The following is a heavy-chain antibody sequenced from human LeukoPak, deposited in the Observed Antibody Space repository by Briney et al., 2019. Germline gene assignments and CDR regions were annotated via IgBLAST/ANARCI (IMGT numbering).Heavy chain of an antibody. CDR3: ARDLAVNYDYVWGSYRPRGTLYFDY. CDR2: ISAYNGNT. Sequence: ASVKVSCKASGYTFTGYYMHWVRQASGQGLEWMGWISAYNGNTNYAQKLQGRVTMTTDTSTSTAYMELRSLRPDDTAVYYCARDLAVNYDYVWGSYRPRGTLYFDYWGQGTLVTVSS. V-gene: IGHV1-18*04. D-gene: IGHD3-16*02. J-gene: IGHJ4*02. CDR1: GYTFTGYY.